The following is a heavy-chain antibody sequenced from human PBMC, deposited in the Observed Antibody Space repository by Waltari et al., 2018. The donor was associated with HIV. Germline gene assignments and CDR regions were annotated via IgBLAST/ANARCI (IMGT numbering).Heavy chain of an antibody. CDR2: ISSSSSSK. CDR3: ARDYCSSTSCTVDY. J-gene: IGHJ4*02. Sequence: EVQLVESGGGLVQPGGSLRLSCVASGFTFSRYSLTWVRPAPGKGLEWVSYISSSSSSKYYADSVKGRFTISRDSAKNSLYLQMSSLRTEDTAVYYCARDYCSSTSCTVDYWGQGALVTVSS. CDR1: GFTFSRYS. V-gene: IGHV3-48*01. D-gene: IGHD2-2*01.